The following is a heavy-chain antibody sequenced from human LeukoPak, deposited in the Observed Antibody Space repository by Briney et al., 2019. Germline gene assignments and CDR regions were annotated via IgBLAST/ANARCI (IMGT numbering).Heavy chain of an antibody. CDR2: ISGSGGST. J-gene: IGHJ4*02. D-gene: IGHD3-22*01. CDR3: AKDGDSGGYYVLYYFNY. CDR1: GFTFSNYA. V-gene: IGHV3-23*01. Sequence: GGSLRPSCAASGFTFSNYAMSWVRQAPGKGLEWVSAISGSGGSTYYADSVKGRFTISRDNSKNTLYLQMNSLRVEDTAIYYCAKDGDSGGYYVLYYFNYWGQGTLITVSS.